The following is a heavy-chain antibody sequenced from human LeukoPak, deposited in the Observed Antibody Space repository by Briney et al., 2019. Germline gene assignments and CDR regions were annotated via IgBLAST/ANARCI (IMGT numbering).Heavy chain of an antibody. CDR2: INHSGST. CDR3: ARVLYGDYYFDY. CDR1: GGSFSGYY. J-gene: IGHJ4*02. V-gene: IGHV4-34*01. Sequence: SETLSLTCAVYGGSFSGYYWSWIRQPPGKGLEWIGEINHSGSTNYNPSFKSRVTISVDTSKNQFSLKLSSVTAADTAVYYCARVLYGDYYFDYWGQGTLVTVSS. D-gene: IGHD4-17*01.